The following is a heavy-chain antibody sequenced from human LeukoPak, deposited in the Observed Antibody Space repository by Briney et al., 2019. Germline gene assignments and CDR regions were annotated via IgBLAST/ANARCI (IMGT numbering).Heavy chain of an antibody. Sequence: GASVKVSCKASGYTFTSYGISWVRQAPGQGLEWMGWISAYNGNTNYAQKLQGRVTMTTDTSTSTAYMELRSLRSDDTAVYYCARHYYDSSGYYYLFAFDIWGQGTMVTVSS. V-gene: IGHV1-18*01. D-gene: IGHD3-22*01. CDR1: GYTFTSYG. CDR2: ISAYNGNT. CDR3: ARHYYDSSGYYYLFAFDI. J-gene: IGHJ3*02.